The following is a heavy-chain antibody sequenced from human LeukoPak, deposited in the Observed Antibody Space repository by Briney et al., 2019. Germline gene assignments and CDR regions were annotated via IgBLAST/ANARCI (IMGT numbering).Heavy chain of an antibody. CDR2: INTNTGNP. CDR3: ARSSSSWYGTDWFDP. CDR1: GYTFTSYA. J-gene: IGHJ5*02. V-gene: IGHV7-4-1*02. Sequence: ASVKVSCKASGYTFTSYAMNWVRQAPGQGLEWMGGINTNTGNPTYAQGFTGRFVFSLDTSVSTAYLQISSLKAEDTAVYYCARSSSSWYGTDWFDPWGQGTLVTVSS. D-gene: IGHD6-13*01.